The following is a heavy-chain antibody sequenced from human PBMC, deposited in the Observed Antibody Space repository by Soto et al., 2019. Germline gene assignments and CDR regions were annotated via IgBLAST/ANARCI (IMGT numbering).Heavy chain of an antibody. Sequence: PSETLSLTCTVSGDSISSDGYHWSWIRQSPGKGLEWIGYIYNGGRTFYRPSLESRINMSLDATKNSYSLRLTSVTAADTAVYYCARAPVGMDSINFFDHWGQGMPVTVSS. CDR2: IYNGGRT. CDR3: ARAPVGMDSINFFDH. CDR1: GDSISSDGYH. D-gene: IGHD2-8*01. V-gene: IGHV4-30-4*01. J-gene: IGHJ4*02.